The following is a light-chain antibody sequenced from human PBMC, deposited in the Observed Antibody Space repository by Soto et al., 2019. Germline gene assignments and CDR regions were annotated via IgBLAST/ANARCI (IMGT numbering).Light chain of an antibody. J-gene: IGKJ2*01. CDR2: DAS. Sequence: DIQMTQSPSTLSASVGDRVTITCRASQGISTWSAWYQQKPGKAPKLLIYDASSLQSGVPSRFSGGGSGTELTLTISSLQPDDFATYYCQQYDSYPYTFGQGTKLEIK. CDR1: QGISTW. CDR3: QQYDSYPYT. V-gene: IGKV1-5*01.